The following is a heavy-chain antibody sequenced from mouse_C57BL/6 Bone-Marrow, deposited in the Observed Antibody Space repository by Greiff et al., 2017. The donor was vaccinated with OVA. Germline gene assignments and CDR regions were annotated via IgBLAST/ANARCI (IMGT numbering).Heavy chain of an antibody. CDR3: ASWKDSPFAY. J-gene: IGHJ3*01. D-gene: IGHD3-2*01. V-gene: IGHV1-9*01. CDR2: ILPGSGRN. CDR1: GYTFTGYW. Sequence: QVQLQQSGAELMKPGASVKLSCKATGYTFTGYWIEWVKQRPGHGLEWIGEILPGSGRNNYKEKLKGKATFTADTATNTAYMQLSSLTTEDPAIYYCASWKDSPFAYWGQGTLVTVSA.